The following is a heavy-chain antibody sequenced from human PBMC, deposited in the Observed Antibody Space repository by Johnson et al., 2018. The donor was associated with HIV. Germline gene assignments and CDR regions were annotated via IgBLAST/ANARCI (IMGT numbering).Heavy chain of an antibody. Sequence: QVQLVESGGGVVQPGRSLRLSCAASGFTFSSYAMHWVRQAPGKGLEWVAVISYDGSNKYYADSVKGRFTISRDNSKNKLYLQMTSLRAEDTAVYYCARDGTWELHRHAFDIWGQGTMVTVSS. V-gene: IGHV3-30*04. J-gene: IGHJ3*02. CDR3: ARDGTWELHRHAFDI. CDR1: GFTFSSYA. CDR2: ISYDGSNK. D-gene: IGHD1-26*01.